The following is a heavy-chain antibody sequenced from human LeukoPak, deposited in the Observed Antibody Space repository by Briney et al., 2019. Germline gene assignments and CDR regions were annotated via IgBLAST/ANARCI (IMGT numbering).Heavy chain of an antibody. CDR2: IYYSGST. CDR1: GGSISSSSYY. D-gene: IGHD3-22*01. Sequence: SETLSLTCTVSGGSISSSSYYWGWIRQPPGKGLEWIGSIYYSGSTYYNPSLKSRVTISVDTSKNQFSLKLSSVTAADTAVYYCARDYAYDSPNDYWGQGTLVTVSS. CDR3: ARDYAYDSPNDY. J-gene: IGHJ4*02. V-gene: IGHV4-39*07.